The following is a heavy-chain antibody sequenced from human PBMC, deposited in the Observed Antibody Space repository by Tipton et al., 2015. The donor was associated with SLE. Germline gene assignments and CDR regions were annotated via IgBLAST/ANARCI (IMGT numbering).Heavy chain of an antibody. CDR1: GGSITSYY. CDR2: IYYSGST. Sequence: GLVKPSETLSLNCGVSGGSITSYYWSWIRQSPGKGLEWIGYIYYSGSTNYNPSLKSRVTISVDTSKNQFSLKLSSVTAADTAVYYCARGRVGDIWGSYRPTSLDYWGQGTLFIVSS. J-gene: IGHJ4*02. D-gene: IGHD3-16*02. V-gene: IGHV4-59*01. CDR3: ARGRVGDIWGSYRPTSLDY.